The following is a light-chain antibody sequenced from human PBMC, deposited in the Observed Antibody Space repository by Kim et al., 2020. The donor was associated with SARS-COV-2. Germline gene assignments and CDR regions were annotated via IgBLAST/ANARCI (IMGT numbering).Light chain of an antibody. J-gene: IGLJ2*01. CDR2: QDS. V-gene: IGLV3-1*01. CDR3: QAWDSSTVV. Sequence: VSVSPGQTASITCSGDKLGDKYACWYQQKPGQSPVLVIYQDSKRPSGIPERFSGSNSGNTATLTISGTQAMDEADYYCQAWDSSTVVFGGGTQLTV. CDR1: KLGDKY.